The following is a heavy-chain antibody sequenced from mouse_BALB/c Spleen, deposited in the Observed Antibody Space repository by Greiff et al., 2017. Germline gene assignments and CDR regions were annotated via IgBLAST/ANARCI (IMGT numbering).Heavy chain of an antibody. CDR3: AREGSDAMDY. CDR2: ISSGGST. CDR1: GFTFSSYA. Sequence: EVQGVESGGGLVKPGGSLKLSCAASGFTFSSYAMSWVRQTPEKRLEWVASISSGGSTYYPDSVKGRFTISRDNARNILYLQMSSLRSEDTAMYYCAREGSDAMDYWGQGTSVTVSS. J-gene: IGHJ4*01. V-gene: IGHV5-6-5*01.